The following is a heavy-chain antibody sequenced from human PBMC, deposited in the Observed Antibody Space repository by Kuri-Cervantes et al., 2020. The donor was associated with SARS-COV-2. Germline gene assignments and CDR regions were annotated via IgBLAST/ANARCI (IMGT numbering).Heavy chain of an antibody. CDR1: DCSISNYY. CDR2: IYHSGST. V-gene: IGHV4-59*01. D-gene: IGHD3-22*01. J-gene: IGHJ5*02. Sequence: ESLKISCTVADCSISNYYWSWIRQPPGKGLEWIGYIYHSGSTNYNPSLNSRVTISIDTSKNKFALGLSTVTAADTAVYYCARGGTYYYDRSGFDWFDPWGQGTLVTVSS. CDR3: ARGGTYYYDRSGFDWFDP.